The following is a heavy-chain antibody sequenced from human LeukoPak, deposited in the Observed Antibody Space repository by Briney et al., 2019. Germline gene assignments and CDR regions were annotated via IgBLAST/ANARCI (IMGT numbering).Heavy chain of an antibody. V-gene: IGHV4-38-2*02. J-gene: IGHJ5*02. CDR1: DYSISTGYY. CDR3: ARDSLTGSWYNWFDP. D-gene: IGHD1-20*01. CDR2: FYDRGNT. Sequence: SETLSLTCSVSDYSISTGYYWGWIRQPPGKGLEWIGTFYDRGNTYYNPSLRGRVTISVDTSKNQFSLKLSSVTAADTAVYYCARDSLTGSWYNWFDPWGQGTLVTVSS.